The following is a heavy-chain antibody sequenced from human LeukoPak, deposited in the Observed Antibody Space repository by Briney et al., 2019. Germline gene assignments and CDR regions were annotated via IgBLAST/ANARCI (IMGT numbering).Heavy chain of an antibody. CDR1: GGSFSGYH. Sequence: PSETLPLTCAVYGGSFSGYHWSWIRQPPGKGLEWIGEINHSGSTNYNPSLKSRVTISVDTSKNQFSLKLSSVTAADTAVYYCARGFSSSWYHYFDYWGQGTLVTVSS. D-gene: IGHD6-13*01. CDR3: ARGFSSSWYHYFDY. CDR2: INHSGST. V-gene: IGHV4-34*01. J-gene: IGHJ4*02.